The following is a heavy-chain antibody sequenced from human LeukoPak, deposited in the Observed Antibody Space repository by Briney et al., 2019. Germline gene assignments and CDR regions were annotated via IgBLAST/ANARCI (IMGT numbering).Heavy chain of an antibody. Sequence: SVKVSCKASGGTFSSYAISWVRQAPGQGLEWMGRIIPILGIANYAQKFQGRVTITADKSTSTAYMELSSLRSEDTAVYYCARDRRGDLGDIWGQGTMVTVSS. J-gene: IGHJ3*02. V-gene: IGHV1-69*04. CDR1: GGTFSSYA. D-gene: IGHD3-16*01. CDR3: ARDRRGDLGDI. CDR2: IIPILGIA.